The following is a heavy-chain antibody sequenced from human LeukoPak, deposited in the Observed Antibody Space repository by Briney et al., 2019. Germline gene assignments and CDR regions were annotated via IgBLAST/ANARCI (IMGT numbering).Heavy chain of an antibody. J-gene: IGHJ5*02. Sequence: ASVTVSCKASGYTFTSYGISLVRQAPGQGLEWMGWISAYNGNTNYAQKLQGRVTMTTGTSTSTAYMELRSLRSDDTAVYYCARDAVPRIAVAGTASSWFDHWGQGTLVTVSS. CDR1: GYTFTSYG. CDR3: ARDAVPRIAVAGTASSWFDH. CDR2: ISAYNGNT. V-gene: IGHV1-18*01. D-gene: IGHD6-19*01.